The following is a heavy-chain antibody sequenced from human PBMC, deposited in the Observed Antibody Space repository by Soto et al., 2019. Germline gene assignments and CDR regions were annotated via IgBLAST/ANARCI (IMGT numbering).Heavy chain of an antibody. J-gene: IGHJ6*02. Sequence: ASVKVSCKASGYTFTGYYMHWVRQAPGQGLEGMGWINPNSGGTNYAQKFQGWVTMTRDTSISTAYMELSRLRSDDTAVYYCARDLAYCGGDCYSSGAMDLWGQGTTVTAP. CDR2: INPNSGGT. CDR3: ARDLAYCGGDCYSSGAMDL. CDR1: GYTFTGYY. V-gene: IGHV1-2*04. D-gene: IGHD2-21*02.